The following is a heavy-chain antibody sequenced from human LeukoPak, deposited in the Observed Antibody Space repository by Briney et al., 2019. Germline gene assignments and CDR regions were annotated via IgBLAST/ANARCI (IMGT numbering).Heavy chain of an antibody. Sequence: GASVKVSCKASGYTFTSYDINWVRQATGQGLEWMGWMNPNSGNTGYAQKFQGRVTITTGESTSTAYMELSSLRSEDTAVYYCAREKDITDAFDIWGQGTMVTVSS. CDR2: MNPNSGNT. V-gene: IGHV1-8*03. CDR1: GYTFTSYD. CDR3: AREKDITDAFDI. D-gene: IGHD1-14*01. J-gene: IGHJ3*02.